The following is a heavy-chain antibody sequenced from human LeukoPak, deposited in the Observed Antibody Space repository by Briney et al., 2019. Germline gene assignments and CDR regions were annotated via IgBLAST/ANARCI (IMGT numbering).Heavy chain of an antibody. V-gene: IGHV3-7*01. D-gene: IGHD5-12*01. Sequence: GGTLRLSCAASGFTFSSHGMSWVRQTPGKGLEWLANINQDGSMKYYVGSVKGRFTISRDNARNSLYLQMNSLRVEDTAVYYCARDQGYSDYGFARPYYQYYMDVWGKGTTVTISS. CDR3: ARDQGYSDYGFARPYYQYYMDV. CDR1: GFTFSSHG. CDR2: INQDGSMK. J-gene: IGHJ6*03.